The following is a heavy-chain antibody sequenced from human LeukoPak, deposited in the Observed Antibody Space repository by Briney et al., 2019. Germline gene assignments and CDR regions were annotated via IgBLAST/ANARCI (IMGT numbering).Heavy chain of an antibody. D-gene: IGHD1-26*01. CDR3: ARETSRSYFDFDY. Sequence: SETLSLTCTVSGGSISSYYWSWIRQAAGKGLEWIGRIYTSGSTNYNPSLKSRVTMSVDTSKNQFSLKLSPVTAADTAVYYCARETSRSYFDFDYWGQGTLVTVSS. J-gene: IGHJ4*02. CDR1: GGSISSYY. V-gene: IGHV4-4*07. CDR2: IYTSGST.